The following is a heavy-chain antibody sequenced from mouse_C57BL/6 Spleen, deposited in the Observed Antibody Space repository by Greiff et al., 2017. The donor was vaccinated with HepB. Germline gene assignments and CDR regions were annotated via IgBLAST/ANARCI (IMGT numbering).Heavy chain of an antibody. V-gene: IGHV1-80*01. CDR1: GYAFSSYW. D-gene: IGHD1-1*01. CDR3: ARGGIYAVFDY. J-gene: IGHJ2*01. Sequence: VQLQQSGAELVKPGASVKISCKASGYAFSSYWMNWVKQRPGKGLEWIGQIYPGDGATNYNGKFTGKATLTADKSSSTAYMQLSSLTSEDSAVYVLARGGIYAVFDYWGQGTTLTVSS. CDR2: IYPGDGAT.